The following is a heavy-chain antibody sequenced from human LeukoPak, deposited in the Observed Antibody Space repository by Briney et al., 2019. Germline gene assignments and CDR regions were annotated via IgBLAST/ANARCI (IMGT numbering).Heavy chain of an antibody. CDR2: ISYDGSNK. V-gene: IGHV3-30*18. CDR3: AKNPGTTYYYYYYGMDV. D-gene: IGHD1-14*01. J-gene: IGHJ6*02. CDR1: GYTFSCYG. Sequence: GRCLRLSCAASGYTFSCYGIHWVRQAPGKGLEWVAVISYDGSNKYYADSVKGRFTISRDNSKNTLYLQMNSLRAEDTAVYYCAKNPGTTYYYYYYGMDVWGQGTMVTVSS.